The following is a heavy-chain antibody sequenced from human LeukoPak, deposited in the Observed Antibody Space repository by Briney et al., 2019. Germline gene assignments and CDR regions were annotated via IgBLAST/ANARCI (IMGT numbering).Heavy chain of an antibody. CDR2: IKEDGSEK. V-gene: IGHV3-7*01. CDR3: ATERLYGPSALDY. J-gene: IGHJ4*02. CDR1: GFTFRTFW. Sequence: PGGSLRLSCTTSGFTFRTFWMSWVRQAPGKGLERVANIKEDGSEKNYMDSVKGRFTISRDNAKNSLYLQMNSLRAEDTAVYYCATERLYGPSALDYWGQGTLVTVSS. D-gene: IGHD4-17*01.